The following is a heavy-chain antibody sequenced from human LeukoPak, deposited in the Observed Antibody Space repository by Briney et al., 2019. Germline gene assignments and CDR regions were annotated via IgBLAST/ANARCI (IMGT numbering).Heavy chain of an antibody. V-gene: IGHV3-49*04. CDR1: GFTFSSYE. Sequence: PGGSLRLSCAASGFTFSSYEINWVRQAPGKGLEWVGFIRSKAYGGTTEYAASVKGRFTISRDDSKSIAYLQMNSLKTEDTAVYYCTRDRYCSSTSCYFDYWGQGTLVTVSS. CDR2: IRSKAYGGTT. J-gene: IGHJ4*02. CDR3: TRDRYCSSTSCYFDY. D-gene: IGHD2-2*01.